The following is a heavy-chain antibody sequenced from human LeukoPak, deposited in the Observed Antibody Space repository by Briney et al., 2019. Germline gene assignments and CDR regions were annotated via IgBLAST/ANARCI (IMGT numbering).Heavy chain of an antibody. CDR2: IIPILGIA. D-gene: IGHD5-24*01. Sequence: SVKVSCKASGGTFSSYTISWVRQAPGQGLEWMGRIIPILGIANYAQKFQGRVTITADRSTSTAYMELSSLRSEDTAVYYCARGKDGYNPGDYWGQGTLVTVSS. J-gene: IGHJ4*02. V-gene: IGHV1-69*02. CDR3: ARGKDGYNPGDY. CDR1: GGTFSSYT.